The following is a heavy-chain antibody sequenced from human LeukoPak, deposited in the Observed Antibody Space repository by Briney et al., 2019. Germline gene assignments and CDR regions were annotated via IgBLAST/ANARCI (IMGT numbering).Heavy chain of an antibody. Sequence: KASETLSLTCTVSGGSISSYYWSWIRQPPGKGLEWIGYIYYSGSTNYNPSLKSRVTISVDTSKNQFSPKLSSVTAADTAVYYCARLKVGAVAGWFDPWGQGTLVTVSS. CDR1: GGSISSYY. D-gene: IGHD6-19*01. J-gene: IGHJ5*02. V-gene: IGHV4-59*08. CDR3: ARLKVGAVAGWFDP. CDR2: IYYSGST.